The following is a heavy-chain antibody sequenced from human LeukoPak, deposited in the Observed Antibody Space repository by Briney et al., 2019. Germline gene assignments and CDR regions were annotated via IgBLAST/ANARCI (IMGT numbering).Heavy chain of an antibody. J-gene: IGHJ4*02. V-gene: IGHV3-7*01. Sequence: PPGGSLRLSCAASGFTFSSYWMSWVRQAPGKGLEWVANINGDGRDKYYVGSVRGRFTISRDNADNALYLQMNSLRGDDTAVYYCARGVDSAIDWWGQGTLVTVSS. CDR1: GFTFSSYW. CDR2: INGDGRDK. D-gene: IGHD3-9*01. CDR3: ARGVDSAIDW.